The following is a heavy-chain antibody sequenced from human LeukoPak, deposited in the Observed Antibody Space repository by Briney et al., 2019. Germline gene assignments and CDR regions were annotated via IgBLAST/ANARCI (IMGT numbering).Heavy chain of an antibody. CDR3: ARHGGTLDYFDY. Sequence: SETLSLTCNVSGGSISTYYWSWIRQPPGKGLEWIGYISDGGVTSYNPSLKGRVTISVDSPKNRFSLRLASLTAVDTALYYCARHGGTLDYFDYWGPGSLVTVSS. V-gene: IGHV4-59*08. J-gene: IGHJ4*02. CDR1: GGSISTYY. D-gene: IGHD1-26*01. CDR2: ISDGGVT.